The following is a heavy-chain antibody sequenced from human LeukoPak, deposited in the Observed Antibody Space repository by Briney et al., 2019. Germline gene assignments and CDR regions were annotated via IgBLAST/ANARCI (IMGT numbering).Heavy chain of an antibody. J-gene: IGHJ4*02. CDR1: GFTFSSYA. V-gene: IGHV3-23*01. D-gene: IGHD6-19*01. Sequence: GGSLRLSCAASGFTFSSYAMSWVRQAPGKGLEWVSAISGSGGSTYYADSVKGRFTISRDNSKNTLYLQMNSLRAEDTAVYYCAHTGAVAGYFDYWGQGTLVTVSS. CDR3: AHTGAVAGYFDY. CDR2: ISGSGGST.